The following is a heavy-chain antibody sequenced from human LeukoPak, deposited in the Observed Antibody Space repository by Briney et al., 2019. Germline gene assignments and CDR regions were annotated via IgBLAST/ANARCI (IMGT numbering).Heavy chain of an antibody. D-gene: IGHD3-3*01. CDR2: INHSGST. V-gene: IGHV4-34*01. CDR3: ARAGVVAYHLYYFHMDV. J-gene: IGHJ6*03. Sequence: SEPLSLTCGVSGGSFGVYYWRWIRQARGKGLVWIGDINHSGSTNYNPSLKSRVTISTDTSKNQFSLKLTSVTAADTAMYYCARAGVVAYHLYYFHMDVWGNGTTVTVSS. CDR1: GGSFGVYY.